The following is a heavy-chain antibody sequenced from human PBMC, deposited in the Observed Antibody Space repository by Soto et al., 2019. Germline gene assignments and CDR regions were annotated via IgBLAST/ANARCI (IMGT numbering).Heavy chain of an antibody. CDR2: ISAYNGNT. J-gene: IGHJ5*02. CDR3: ARLPYCSGGSCYSVDWFDP. D-gene: IGHD2-15*01. Sequence: QVQLVQSGAEVKKPGASVKVSCKASGYTFTSYGISWVRQAPGQGLEWMGWISAYNGNTNYAQKLQGRVTMTTDTPTSTAYMELRSLRSDDTAVYYCARLPYCSGGSCYSVDWFDPWGQGTLVTVSS. CDR1: GYTFTSYG. V-gene: IGHV1-18*04.